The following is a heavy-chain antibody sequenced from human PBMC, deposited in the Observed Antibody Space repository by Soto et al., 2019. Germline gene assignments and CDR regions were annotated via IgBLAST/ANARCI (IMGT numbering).Heavy chain of an antibody. CDR1: GFTFSSYV. CDR3: ARDDEGGSDCDLGY. J-gene: IGHJ4*02. V-gene: IGHV3-30-3*01. CDR2: ISRDGSKA. D-gene: IGHD1-26*01. Sequence: QVQLVESGGDVVQPGRSLTLSCAASGFTFSSYVIHWVRQTPDKGLEWVAFISRDGSKAYYADSVKGRFTISRDNSKNTLYLEMNSLRAEDSAVYYCARDDEGGSDCDLGYWGQGTLVTVSS.